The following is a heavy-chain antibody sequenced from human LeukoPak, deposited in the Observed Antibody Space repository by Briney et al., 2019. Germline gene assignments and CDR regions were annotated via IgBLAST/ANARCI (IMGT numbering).Heavy chain of an antibody. J-gene: IGHJ4*02. V-gene: IGHV1-2*02. CDR2: INPNSGGT. CDR1: GYTFTGYY. CDR3: AREGAYYYDSSGNPFDY. Sequence: ASVKVSCKASGYTFTGYYMHWVRQAPGQGLEWMGWINPNSGGTNYAQKFQGRVTMTTDTSTSTAYMELRSLRSDDTAVYYCAREGAYYYDSSGNPFDYWGQGTLVTVSS. D-gene: IGHD3-22*01.